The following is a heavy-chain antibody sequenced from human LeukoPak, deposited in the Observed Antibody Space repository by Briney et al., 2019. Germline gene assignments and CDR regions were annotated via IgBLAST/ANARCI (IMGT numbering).Heavy chain of an antibody. D-gene: IGHD2-2*01. CDR2: ISGSGGST. V-gene: IGHV3-23*01. Sequence: PGGSLRLSCAASGFTFSSYAMSWVRQAPGKGLEWVSAISGSGGSTYYADSVKGRFTSSRDNSKNTPYLQMNSLRAEDTAVYYCAKDPDIVVVPALNFFDYWGQGTLVTVSS. CDR1: GFTFSSYA. J-gene: IGHJ4*02. CDR3: AKDPDIVVVPALNFFDY.